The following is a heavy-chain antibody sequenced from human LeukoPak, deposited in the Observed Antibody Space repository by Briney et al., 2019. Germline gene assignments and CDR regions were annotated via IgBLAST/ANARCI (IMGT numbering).Heavy chain of an antibody. CDR1: GDSVSSNSAT. Sequence: TSQTLSLTCAISGDSVSSNSATWNWIRQSPSRGLEWLGRTYYRSKWYNEYALAVKSRITINPDTSKNQFSLQLKSVTPEDTAVYFCARGGDYGTKTFDYWGQGILVTVSS. D-gene: IGHD4-17*01. J-gene: IGHJ4*02. CDR2: TYYRSKWYN. V-gene: IGHV6-1*01. CDR3: ARGGDYGTKTFDY.